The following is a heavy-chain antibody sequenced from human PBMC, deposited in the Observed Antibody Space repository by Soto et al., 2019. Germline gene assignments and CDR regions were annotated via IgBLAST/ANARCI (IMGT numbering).Heavy chain of an antibody. CDR3: AKEVAYNWNDPFDY. CDR1: GFTFSNYA. CDR2: ISGSGGST. Sequence: EVQLLESGGGFVQPGGSLRLSCAASGFTFSNYAMSWVRQAPGRGLEWVSTISGSGGSTYSADSGRGRCTISRDNSKNAVYLQVNRLRGEETAVYYFAKEVAYNWNDPFDYWGPGTLVTVSS. V-gene: IGHV3-23*01. J-gene: IGHJ4*02. D-gene: IGHD1-1*01.